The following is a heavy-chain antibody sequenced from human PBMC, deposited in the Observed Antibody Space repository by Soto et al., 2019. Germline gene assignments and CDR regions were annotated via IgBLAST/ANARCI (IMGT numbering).Heavy chain of an antibody. CDR2: ISGSGSAT. Sequence: EVQLLESGGSLVQPGGSLRLSCAASGFSFSTYAMGWVRQAPGKGLEWVSAISGSGSATYYADPVKGRFTISKDNSKDTWYLQMNSLRAGDTAIYYCAKDIEGTGTNVIYDSSGQGSLVTVSS. CDR1: GFSFSTYA. V-gene: IGHV3-23*01. CDR3: AKDIEGTGTNVIYDS. D-gene: IGHD1-7*01. J-gene: IGHJ4*02.